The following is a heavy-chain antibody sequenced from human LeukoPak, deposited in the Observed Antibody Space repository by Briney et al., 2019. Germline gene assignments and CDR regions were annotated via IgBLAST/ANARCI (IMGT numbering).Heavy chain of an antibody. CDR1: GDSVSSNSAA. V-gene: IGHV6-1*01. CDR2: TYYRSKWYN. D-gene: IGHD2-2*01. CDR3: ARLSCSSTSCHSNYWYFDL. J-gene: IGHJ2*01. Sequence: LSQTLSLTCAISGDSVSSNSAAWNWIRQSLSRGLEWLGRTYYRSKWYNDYAVSVKSRITINPDTSKNQFSLQLNSVTPEDTAVYYCARLSCSSTSCHSNYWYFDLWGRGTLVTVSS.